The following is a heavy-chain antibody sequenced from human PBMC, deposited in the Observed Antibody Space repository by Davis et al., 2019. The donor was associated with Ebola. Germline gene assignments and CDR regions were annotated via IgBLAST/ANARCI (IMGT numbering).Heavy chain of an antibody. CDR2: VFNTGIT. Sequence: PSETLSLTCAVYGGSFSNYYWTWIRQPPGEGLEWIGEVFNTGITKYNPSLKSRVTISVDTSNSQFSLILSSVTAADTAVYYCVAARDWFFDLWGRGTLVTVSS. D-gene: IGHD6-6*01. V-gene: IGHV4-34*12. CDR1: GGSFSNYY. J-gene: IGHJ2*01. CDR3: VAARDWFFDL.